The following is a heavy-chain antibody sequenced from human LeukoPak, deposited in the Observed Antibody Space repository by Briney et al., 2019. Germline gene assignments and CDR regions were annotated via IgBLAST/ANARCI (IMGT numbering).Heavy chain of an antibody. V-gene: IGHV3-23*01. Sequence: GGSLRLSCEASGFTFNTYSMNWARQAPGKGLEWVSAISGSGGSTYYADSVKGRFTISRDNSKNTLYLQMNSLRAEDTAVYYCAKDHYDSSGYYYLPLVYFDYWGQGTLVTVSS. J-gene: IGHJ4*02. D-gene: IGHD3-22*01. CDR1: GFTFNTYS. CDR3: AKDHYDSSGYYYLPLVYFDY. CDR2: ISGSGGST.